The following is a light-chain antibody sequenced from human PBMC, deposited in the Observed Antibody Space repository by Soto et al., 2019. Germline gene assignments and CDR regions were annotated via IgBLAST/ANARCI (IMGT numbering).Light chain of an antibody. CDR2: GAS. CDR3: QQYGTSEII. J-gene: IGKJ5*01. Sequence: EIVLAQSPGTLALSAWERATLSCGASQIVSSNFLACYQQKPGQAPRLLIYGASTRATGIPARFTGSGSGTEFTLTINSLQSEDFAVFYCQQYGTSEIIFGQGTRL. V-gene: IGKV3-20*01. CDR1: QIVSSNF.